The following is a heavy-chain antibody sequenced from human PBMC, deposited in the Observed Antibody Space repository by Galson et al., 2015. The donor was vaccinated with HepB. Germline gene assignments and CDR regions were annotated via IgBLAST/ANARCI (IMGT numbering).Heavy chain of an antibody. CDR1: GFTFSSYA. Sequence: SLRLSCAASGFTFSSYAMSWVRQAPGKGLEWVSAISGSGGSTYYADSVKGRFTISRDNSKNTLYLQMNSLRAEDTAVYYRAKDVVWGHSSGSEYFQHWGQGTLVTVSS. J-gene: IGHJ1*01. CDR2: ISGSGGST. D-gene: IGHD6-19*01. V-gene: IGHV3-23*01. CDR3: AKDVVWGHSSGSEYFQH.